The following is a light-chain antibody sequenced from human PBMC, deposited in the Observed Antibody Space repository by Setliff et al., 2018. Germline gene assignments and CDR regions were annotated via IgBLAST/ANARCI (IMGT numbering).Light chain of an antibody. Sequence: ALTQPPSTSGTPGQRVTISCSGSSSNIGGNTVNWYQQLPGTAPRLLIFSNNDRPSGVSNRFTGSKSGTSASLTTSGLQSEDEGDYYCAAWDDSLTGSYVFGTGTKVTVL. CDR3: AAWDDSLTGSYV. CDR1: SSNIGGNT. V-gene: IGLV1-44*01. J-gene: IGLJ1*01. CDR2: SNN.